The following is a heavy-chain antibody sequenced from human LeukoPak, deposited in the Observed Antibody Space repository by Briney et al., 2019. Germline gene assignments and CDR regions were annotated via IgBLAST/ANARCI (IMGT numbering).Heavy chain of an antibody. Sequence: GGSLRLSCAASGFTISKSWMSWVRQSPEKGLEWVANIKEDGSAKYYVDSVKGRFTISRDNAKNSLYLQMNSLRAEDTAVYYCAKDDDGYYWGQGILVTVSS. V-gene: IGHV3-7*04. CDR1: GFTISKSW. D-gene: IGHD3-3*01. CDR3: AKDDDGYY. CDR2: IKEDGSAK. J-gene: IGHJ4*02.